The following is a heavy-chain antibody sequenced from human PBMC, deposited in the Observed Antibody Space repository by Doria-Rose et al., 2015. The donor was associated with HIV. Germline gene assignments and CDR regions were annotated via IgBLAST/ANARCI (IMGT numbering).Heavy chain of an antibody. CDR2: IFSDDDI. CDR1: GVSLSSPGMG. CDR3: ARIKSSRWYHKYYFDF. J-gene: IGHJ4*02. V-gene: IGHV2-26*01. Sequence: QVTLKESGPVLVKPTETLALTCTVSGVSLSSPGMGVSWIRQPPGKALEWLAHIFSDDDISYKTSLKSRLTIARGTSKIQVVITMTDMDPVDTATYYCARIKSSRWYHKYYFDFWGQGTLVIVSA. D-gene: IGHD6-13*01.